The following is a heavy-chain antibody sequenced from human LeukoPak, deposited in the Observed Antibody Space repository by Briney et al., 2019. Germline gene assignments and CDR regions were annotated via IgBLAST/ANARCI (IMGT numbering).Heavy chain of an antibody. D-gene: IGHD1-26*01. CDR2: IWYDGSNK. V-gene: IGHV3-33*01. CDR1: GFTFSSYG. Sequence: GGSLRLSCAASGFTFSSYGMHWVRQAPGKGLEWVAVIWYDGSNKYYADSVKGRFTISRDNSKNTLYLQMNRLRAEDTAVYYCARDPRGLVGAQWGQGTLVTVSS. J-gene: IGHJ4*02. CDR3: ARDPRGLVGAQ.